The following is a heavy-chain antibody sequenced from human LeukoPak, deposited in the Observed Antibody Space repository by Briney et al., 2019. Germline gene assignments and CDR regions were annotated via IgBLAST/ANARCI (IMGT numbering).Heavy chain of an antibody. D-gene: IGHD6-13*01. CDR2: IYTSGST. J-gene: IGHJ5*02. CDR3: AKRGLPAAGNNWFDP. CDR1: GGSLSSFY. Sequence: SETLSLTCTVSGGSLSSFYWSWIRQPAGKALEWIGRIYTSGSTNYNPSLKSRVTMSVDPSKNQFSLKLRSVTAADTAIYYCAKRGLPAAGNNWFDPWGQGAQVTVSS. V-gene: IGHV4-4*07.